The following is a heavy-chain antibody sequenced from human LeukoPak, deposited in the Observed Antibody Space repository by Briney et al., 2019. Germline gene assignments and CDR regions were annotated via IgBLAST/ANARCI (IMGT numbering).Heavy chain of an antibody. CDR2: IYTSGST. J-gene: IGHJ3*02. V-gene: IGHV4-4*07. CDR1: GGSISSYY. Sequence: SETLSLTCTVSGGSISSYYWSWIRQPAGKGLEWIGRIYTSGSTNYNPSLKSRVTMSVDTSKNQFSLKLSSVTAADTAVYYCARGGQLLWFGESTIDAFDIWGQGTMVTVSS. CDR3: ARGGQLLWFGESTIDAFDI. D-gene: IGHD3-10*01.